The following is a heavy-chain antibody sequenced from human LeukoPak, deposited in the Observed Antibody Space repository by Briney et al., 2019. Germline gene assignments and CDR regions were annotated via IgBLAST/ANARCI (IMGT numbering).Heavy chain of an antibody. Sequence: GGSLKLSCAASGFTFSGSAMPWVRQASGKGLEWVGRIRSKANSYATAYAASVKGRFTISRDDSKNTAYLQMNSLKTEDTAVYYCTSLVSPTYYYGSGSYYNDYWVQGTLVTVSS. V-gene: IGHV3-73*01. CDR3: TSLVSPTYYYGSGSYYNDY. CDR2: IRSKANSYAT. D-gene: IGHD3-10*01. CDR1: GFTFSGSA. J-gene: IGHJ4*02.